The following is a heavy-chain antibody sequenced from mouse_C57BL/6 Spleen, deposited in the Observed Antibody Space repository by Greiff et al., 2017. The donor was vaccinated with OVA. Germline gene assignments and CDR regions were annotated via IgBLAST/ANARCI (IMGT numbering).Heavy chain of an antibody. J-gene: IGHJ1*03. CDR1: GYTFTSYW. CDR2: INPSSGYT. D-gene: IGHD1-1*01. V-gene: IGHV1-7*01. Sequence: QVQLQQSGAELAKPGASVKLSCKASGYTFTSYWMHWVKQRPGQGLEWIGYINPSSGYTKYNQKFKDKATLTADKSSSTAYMQLSSLTSEDSAVYYCARRRVITTVVARYWYFDVWGTGTTVTVSS. CDR3: ARRRVITTVVARYWYFDV.